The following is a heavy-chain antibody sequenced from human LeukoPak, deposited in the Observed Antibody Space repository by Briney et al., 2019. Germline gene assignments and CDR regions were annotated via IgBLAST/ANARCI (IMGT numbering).Heavy chain of an antibody. Sequence: SVKVSCKASGGTFSSYTFSWVRQAPGQGLEWMGRVIPILDIATYAQKFKGRVTITADKSTSTAYMDLSSLTSEDTAVYYCAREPDVDLSTFRGDAFDIWAKGQWSPSLQ. D-gene: IGHD5-24*01. CDR3: AREPDVDLSTFRGDAFDI. J-gene: IGHJ3*02. CDR1: GGTFSSYT. CDR2: VIPILDIA. V-gene: IGHV1-69*04.